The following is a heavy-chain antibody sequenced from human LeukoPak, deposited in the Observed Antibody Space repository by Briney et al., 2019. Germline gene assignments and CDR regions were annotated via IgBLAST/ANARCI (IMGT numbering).Heavy chain of an antibody. CDR2: IYYSGST. Sequence: KSSETLSLTCTVSGGSISSSSYYWGWIRQPPGKGLEWIGSIYYSGSTYYNPSLKSRVTISVDTSKNQFSLKLSSVTAADTAVYYCARNQPATQWLVRGWFDPWGQGTLVTVSS. CDR1: GGSISSSSYY. V-gene: IGHV4-39*07. J-gene: IGHJ5*02. D-gene: IGHD6-19*01. CDR3: ARNQPATQWLVRGWFDP.